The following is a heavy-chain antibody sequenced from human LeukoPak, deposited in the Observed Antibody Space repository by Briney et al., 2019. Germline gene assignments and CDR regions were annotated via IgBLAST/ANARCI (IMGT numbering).Heavy chain of an antibody. D-gene: IGHD3-22*01. Sequence: GGSLRLSCAASGFTFSSYGMHWVRQAPGKGLEWVAVIWYDGSNKYYADFVKGRFTISRDNSKNTLYLQMNSLRAEDTAVYYCARGPDYYDSSGYYGGNDYWGQGTLVTVSS. V-gene: IGHV3-33*01. J-gene: IGHJ4*02. CDR2: IWYDGSNK. CDR3: ARGPDYYDSSGYYGGNDY. CDR1: GFTFSSYG.